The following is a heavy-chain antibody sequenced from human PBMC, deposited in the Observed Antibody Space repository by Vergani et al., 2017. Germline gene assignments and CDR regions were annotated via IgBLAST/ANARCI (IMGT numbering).Heavy chain of an antibody. J-gene: IGHJ2*01. CDR2: IYSGGST. CDR1: GFTVSSIY. Sequence: EVQLVESGGGLVQPGGSLRLSCAASGFTVSSIYMSWVRPAPGKGLEWVSVIYSGGSTYYADSVKGRFTISRHNSKNALFLQMNSLRAEDTAVYYCARGGVGAKGWCFDLWGRGTLVTVSS. CDR3: ARGGVGAKGWCFDL. D-gene: IGHD1-26*01. V-gene: IGHV3-53*04.